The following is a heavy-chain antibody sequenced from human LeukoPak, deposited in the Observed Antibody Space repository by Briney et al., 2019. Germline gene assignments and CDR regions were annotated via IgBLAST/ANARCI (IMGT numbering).Heavy chain of an antibody. V-gene: IGHV4-39*01. CDR2: IYYSGST. CDR3: VRQDDYTLDY. CDR1: GGSISSSSYY. J-gene: IGHJ4*02. D-gene: IGHD2-2*02. Sequence: PSETLSLTCTVSGGSISSSSYYWGWIRQPPGKGLEWIGSIYYSGSTYYNPSLKSRVTISVDTSKNQFSLKLSSVTAADTAVYYCVRQDDYTLDYWGQGTLVTVSS.